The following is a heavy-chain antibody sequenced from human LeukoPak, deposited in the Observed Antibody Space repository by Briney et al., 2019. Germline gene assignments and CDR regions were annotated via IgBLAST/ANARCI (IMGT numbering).Heavy chain of an antibody. J-gene: IGHJ4*02. CDR2: ISSSSSYI. CDR1: GFTFSSYS. V-gene: IGHV3-21*01. CDR3: ARDTSFDY. D-gene: IGHD2/OR15-2a*01. Sequence: GGSLRLSCAASGFTFSSYSMNWVRQAPGKGLEWVSSISSSSSYIHYADSVKGRFTISRNNAKNSLYLRMNSLRAEDTAVYYCARDTSFDYWGQGTLVTVSS.